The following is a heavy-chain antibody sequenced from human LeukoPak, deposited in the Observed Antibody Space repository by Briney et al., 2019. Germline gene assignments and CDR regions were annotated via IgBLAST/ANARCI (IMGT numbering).Heavy chain of an antibody. V-gene: IGHV4-59*01. D-gene: IGHD1-26*01. J-gene: IGHJ4*02. Sequence: SETLSLTCTASGGSISSYYWSWIRQPPGKGLEWIGYIYYSGSTNYNPSLKSRVTISVDTSKNQFSLKLSSVTAADTAVYYCARGSNGATGYWGQGTLVTVSS. CDR3: ARGSNGATGY. CDR1: GGSISSYY. CDR2: IYYSGST.